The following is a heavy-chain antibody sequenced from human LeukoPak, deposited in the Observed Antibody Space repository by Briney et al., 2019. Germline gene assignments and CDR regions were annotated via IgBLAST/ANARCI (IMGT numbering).Heavy chain of an antibody. CDR3: AKADITGVYYYYYMDV. CDR1: GFTFSTYA. J-gene: IGHJ6*03. Sequence: GGSLRLSCAASGFTFSTYAMSWVRQAPGKGLEWVSAFSGSGGNTYYADSVKGRFTISRDNSKNTLYLQMNSLRAEDTAVYYCAKADITGVYYYYYMDVWGKGTTVTISS. V-gene: IGHV3-23*01. D-gene: IGHD1-20*01. CDR2: FSGSGGNT.